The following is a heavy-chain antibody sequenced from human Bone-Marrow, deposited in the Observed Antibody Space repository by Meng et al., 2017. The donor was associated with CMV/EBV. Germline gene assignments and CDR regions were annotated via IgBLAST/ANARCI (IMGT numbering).Heavy chain of an antibody. V-gene: IGHV4-34*01. CDR3: ASSNYQLLYYDY. J-gene: IGHJ4*02. CDR1: GGSFSGYY. Sequence: SETLSLTCAVYGGSFSGYYWSWIRQPPGKGLEWIGEINHSGSTNYNPSLKSRVTISVDTSKNQFSLKLSSVTAADTAVYYCASSNYQLLYYDYWGQGTLVTVSS. D-gene: IGHD2-2*01. CDR2: INHSGST.